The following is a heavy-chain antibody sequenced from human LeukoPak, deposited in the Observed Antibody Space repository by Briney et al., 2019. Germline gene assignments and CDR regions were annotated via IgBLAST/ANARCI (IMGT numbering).Heavy chain of an antibody. J-gene: IGHJ4*02. CDR1: GFTFNSYG. Sequence: GGSLRLSCAASGFTFNSYGMHWVRQAPGKGLEWVAFIRYDGSNKYYADSVKGRFTVSRDNSKNTLDLQMNSLRAEDTALYYCAKDMIVIVPAALGYWGQGTLVTVSS. CDR2: IRYDGSNK. V-gene: IGHV3-30*02. D-gene: IGHD2-2*01. CDR3: AKDMIVIVPAALGY.